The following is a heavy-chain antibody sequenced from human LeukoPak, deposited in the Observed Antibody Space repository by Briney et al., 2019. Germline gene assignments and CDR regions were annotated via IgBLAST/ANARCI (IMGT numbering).Heavy chain of an antibody. CDR2: ISYDGSNK. D-gene: IGHD6-13*01. J-gene: IGHJ4*02. V-gene: IGHV3-30*18. Sequence: PGGSLRLSCAASGFTFSSYGMHWVRQAPGKGLEWVAVISYDGSNKYYADSVKGRFTISRDNSKNTLYLQMNSLRAEDTAVYYCAKDPTRERGSWYYFDYWGQGTLVTVSS. CDR1: GFTFSSYG. CDR3: AKDPTRERGSWYYFDY.